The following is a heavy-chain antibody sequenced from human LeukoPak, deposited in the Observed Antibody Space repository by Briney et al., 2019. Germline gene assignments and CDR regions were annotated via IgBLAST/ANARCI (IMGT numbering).Heavy chain of an antibody. V-gene: IGHV4-4*02. Sequence: SGTLSLTCAVSGGSISSSNWWSWVRQPPGKGLEWIGEIYHSGSTNYNPSLKSRVTISVDKSKNQFSLKLSSVTAADTAVYYCAREATTVTTEDAFDIWGQGTMVTVSS. J-gene: IGHJ3*02. CDR1: GGSISSSNW. CDR3: AREATTVTTEDAFDI. CDR2: IYHSGST. D-gene: IGHD4-17*01.